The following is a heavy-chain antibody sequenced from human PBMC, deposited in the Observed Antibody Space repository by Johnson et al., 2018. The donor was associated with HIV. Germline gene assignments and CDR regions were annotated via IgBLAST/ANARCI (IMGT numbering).Heavy chain of an antibody. V-gene: IGHV3-30*04. Sequence: QVQLVESGGGVVQPGRSLRLSCAASGFSLSSYAIHWVRQAPGKGLEWVAVISYDGTNTYYADSVKGRFTIYRDNSRNTVFLQMIILRPKDTAMYYCASGVTARAPLLIWGQGTMVTVSS. CDR2: ISYDGTNT. D-gene: IGHD6-6*01. CDR3: ASGVTARAPLLI. J-gene: IGHJ3*02. CDR1: GFSLSSYA.